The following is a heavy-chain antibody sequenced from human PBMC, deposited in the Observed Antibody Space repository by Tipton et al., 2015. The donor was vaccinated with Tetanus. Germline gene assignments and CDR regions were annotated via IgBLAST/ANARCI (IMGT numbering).Heavy chain of an antibody. J-gene: IGHJ3*02. D-gene: IGHD3-9*01. CDR2: INTNTGNP. CDR3: ARDLWLYDILTGWVDAFNI. V-gene: IGHV7-4-1*02. CDR1: GYTFSTYA. Sequence: QVQLVQSGSELKKPGASVKVSCKASGYTFSTYAMNWVRQAPGQGLEWMGWINTNTGNPTYAQGFTGRFVFSLDTSVNTAYLQISSLQAEDTAVYFCARDLWLYDILTGWVDAFNIWGQGTMVTVSS.